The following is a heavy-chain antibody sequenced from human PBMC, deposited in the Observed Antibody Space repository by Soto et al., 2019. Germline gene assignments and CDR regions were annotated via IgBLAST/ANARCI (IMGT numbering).Heavy chain of an antibody. CDR1: GGSVSSDTHY. CDR2: IYSSGST. V-gene: IGHV4-61*01. D-gene: IGHD2-2*02. J-gene: IGHJ6*02. CDR3: ARFIRACSGTTCYTPADV. Sequence: PSETLRLTWAVSGGSVSSDTHYWSWIRQPPGKRLEWIGFIYSSGSTNYNPSLKSRVTMSVDTSKNQFSLKLRSVIVADTAVYDCARFIRACSGTTCYTPADVWCQGPT.